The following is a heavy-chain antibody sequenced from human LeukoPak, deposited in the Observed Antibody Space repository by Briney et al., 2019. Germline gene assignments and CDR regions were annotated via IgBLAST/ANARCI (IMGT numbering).Heavy chain of an antibody. CDR2: ISSSSSTI. V-gene: IGHV3-48*04. J-gene: IGHJ3*02. CDR3: ARARRGGWYTAFDI. CDR1: GFAFSSYS. D-gene: IGHD6-19*01. Sequence: GGSLRLSCAASGFAFSSYSMNWVRQAPGKGLEWVSYISSSSSTIYYADSVKGRFTISRDNAKNSLYLQMNSLRAEDTAVYYYARARRGGWYTAFDIWGQGTMVTVSS.